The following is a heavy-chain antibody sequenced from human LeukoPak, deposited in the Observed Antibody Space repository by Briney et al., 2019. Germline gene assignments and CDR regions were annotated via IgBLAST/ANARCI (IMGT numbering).Heavy chain of an antibody. CDR3: AKDRGIVGAEDYFDY. CDR2: ISSSGSTI. Sequence: GGSLRLSCAASGFTFSDYYMSWIRQAPGKGLEWVSYISSSGSTIYYADSVKGRFTISRDNAKNSLYLQMNSLRAEDTAVYYCAKDRGIVGAEDYFDYWGQGTLVTVSS. D-gene: IGHD1-26*01. CDR1: GFTFSDYY. J-gene: IGHJ4*02. V-gene: IGHV3-11*01.